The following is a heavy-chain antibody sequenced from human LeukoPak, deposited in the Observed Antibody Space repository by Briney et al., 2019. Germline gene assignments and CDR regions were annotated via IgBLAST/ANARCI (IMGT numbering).Heavy chain of an antibody. V-gene: IGHV4-4*02. Sequence: PSGTLSLTCAVSGGSISSDNWWSWVRQPPGKGLEWVGEIHQSGSTNYNPSLKSRVTITVDKPKSQFSLKLGSVTAADTAVYYCARRNYYDSTGYYNNWGRGTLVTVSS. CDR3: ARRNYYDSTGYYNN. CDR2: IHQSGST. D-gene: IGHD3-22*01. J-gene: IGHJ4*02. CDR1: GGSISSDNW.